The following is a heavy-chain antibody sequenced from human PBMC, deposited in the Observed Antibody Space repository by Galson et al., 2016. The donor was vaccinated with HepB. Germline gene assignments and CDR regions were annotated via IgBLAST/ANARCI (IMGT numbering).Heavy chain of an antibody. CDR3: ARDSGSGWYYFDF. Sequence: SETLSLTCTVSGASISNYYWSWIRQPPGKGLEWIGYMYYSGSTNYNPSLKSRVTISVDTFKNQFSLNLSSVTAADTAVYYCARDSGSGWYYFDFWGQGTLVTVSS. J-gene: IGHJ4*02. D-gene: IGHD6-19*01. CDR1: GASISNYY. V-gene: IGHV4-59*01. CDR2: MYYSGST.